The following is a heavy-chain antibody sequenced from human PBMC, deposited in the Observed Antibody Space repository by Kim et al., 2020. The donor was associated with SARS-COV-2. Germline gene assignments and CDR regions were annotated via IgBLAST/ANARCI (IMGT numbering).Heavy chain of an antibody. V-gene: IGHV4-59*13. CDR2: IYYSGNT. CDR3: ARSSTSGNRYFDY. D-gene: IGHD2-2*01. Sequence: SETLSLTCTVYGGSISNYYWSWIRQPPGKGLEWIGYIYYSGNTNYNPSLKSRVTISVDTSKNQCSLELSSVTAADTALYYCARSSTSGNRYFDYWGQGALVTVSS. CDR1: GGSISNYY. J-gene: IGHJ4*02.